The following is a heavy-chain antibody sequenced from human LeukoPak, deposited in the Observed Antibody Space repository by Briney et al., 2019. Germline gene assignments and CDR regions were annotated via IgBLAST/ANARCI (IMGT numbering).Heavy chain of an antibody. V-gene: IGHV3-21*01. CDR3: ARVENSGSYLYSLWDAFDI. J-gene: IGHJ3*02. D-gene: IGHD1-26*01. CDR1: GFTFSTYT. Sequence: PGGSLRLSCAASGFTFSTYTMNWVRQAPGKGLEWVSSISSRSSYIYYADSVKGRFTISRDNAKNSLYLQMNSLRAEDTAVYYCARVENSGSYLYSLWDAFDIWGQGTMVTVSP. CDR2: ISSRSSYI.